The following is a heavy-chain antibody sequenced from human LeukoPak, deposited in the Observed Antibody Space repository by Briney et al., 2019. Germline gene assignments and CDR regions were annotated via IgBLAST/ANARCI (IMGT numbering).Heavy chain of an antibody. V-gene: IGHV3-21*01. CDR2: ISSSSSYI. Sequence: GGSLRLSCAASGFTFSSYSMYWVRQAPGKGLEWVSSISSSSSYIYYADSVKGRFTISRDNAKNSLYLQMNSLRAEDTAVYYCAREIAVAGFDYWGQGTLVTVSS. CDR1: GFTFSSYS. D-gene: IGHD6-19*01. CDR3: AREIAVAGFDY. J-gene: IGHJ4*02.